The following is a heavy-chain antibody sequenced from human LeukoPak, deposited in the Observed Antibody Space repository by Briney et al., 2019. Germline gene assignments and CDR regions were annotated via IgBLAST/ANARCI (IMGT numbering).Heavy chain of an antibody. Sequence: GGSLRLSCAASGFTFSSYSMYWVRQAPGKGLEWVSYISSSGSTIYYADSVKGRFTISRDNAKNSLYLQMNSLRAEDTAVYYCAELGITMIGGVWGKGTTVTISS. CDR1: GFTFSSYS. D-gene: IGHD3-10*02. V-gene: IGHV3-48*04. CDR2: ISSSGSTI. J-gene: IGHJ6*04. CDR3: AELGITMIGGV.